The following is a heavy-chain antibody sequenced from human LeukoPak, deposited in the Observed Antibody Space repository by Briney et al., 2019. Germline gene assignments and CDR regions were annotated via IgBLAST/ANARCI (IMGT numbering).Heavy chain of an antibody. V-gene: IGHV4-4*07. D-gene: IGHD3-9*01. CDR2: IYTSGST. CDR3: ARLTPNFDWILFDY. CDR1: GGSISSYY. J-gene: IGHJ4*02. Sequence: SETLSLTCTVSGGSISSYYWSWIRQPAGKGLEWIGRIYTSGSTNYNPSLKSRVTMSVDTSKNQFSLKLTSVTAADTAVYYCARLTPNFDWILFDYWGQGTLVTVSS.